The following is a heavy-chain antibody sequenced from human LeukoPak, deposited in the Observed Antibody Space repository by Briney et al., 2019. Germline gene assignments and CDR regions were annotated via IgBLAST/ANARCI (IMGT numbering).Heavy chain of an antibody. Sequence: SVKVSCKAPGGSFGRYAISWVRQAPGQGLEWMGGIVPILGTANYAQKFQGRVTITADGSTGTAYMELTSLRSADTAVYYCARSQGYSYGSSYWGQGTLVTVSS. CDR1: GGSFGRYA. CDR2: IVPILGTA. J-gene: IGHJ4*02. CDR3: ARSQGYSYGSSY. D-gene: IGHD5-18*01. V-gene: IGHV1-69*13.